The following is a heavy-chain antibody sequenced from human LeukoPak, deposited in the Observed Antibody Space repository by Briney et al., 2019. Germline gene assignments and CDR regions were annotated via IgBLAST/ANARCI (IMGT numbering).Heavy chain of an antibody. D-gene: IGHD6-19*01. Sequence: PSETLSLTCTVSGGSMSPYHWSWIRQPPGKGLEWTGYIYYSGSTNYNPSLKSRVTISVDTSKNQFSLKLSSVTAADTAIYYCARAVSGRLDYWGQGTLVTVSS. CDR1: GGSMSPYH. V-gene: IGHV4-59*08. CDR2: IYYSGST. CDR3: ARAVSGRLDY. J-gene: IGHJ4*02.